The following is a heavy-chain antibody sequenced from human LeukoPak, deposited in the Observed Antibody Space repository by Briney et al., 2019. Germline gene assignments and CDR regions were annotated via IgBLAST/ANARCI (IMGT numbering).Heavy chain of an antibody. V-gene: IGHV4-59*12. CDR1: GGSISSYY. Sequence: SETLSLTCTVSGGSISSYYWSWIRQPPGKGLEWIGYIYYSGSTNYNPSLKSRVTISVDTSKNQFSLKLNSVTAADTAVYYCARGGAFWSAFYRAIEYWGLGTQVIVSS. D-gene: IGHD3-3*01. J-gene: IGHJ4*02. CDR3: ARGGAFWSAFYRAIEY. CDR2: IYYSGST.